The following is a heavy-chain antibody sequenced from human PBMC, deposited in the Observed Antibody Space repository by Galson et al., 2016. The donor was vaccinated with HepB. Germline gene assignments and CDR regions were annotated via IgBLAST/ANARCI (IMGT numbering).Heavy chain of an antibody. CDR3: ARVFPARCSGRSCFSEGAFDI. J-gene: IGHJ3*02. V-gene: IGHV3-74*01. D-gene: IGHD2-15*01. Sequence: SLRLSCAASGFTFSTHWMHWVRQAPGKGLVCVSRISEDGRATNYADSVKGRFAISRDNAKNTLYLQMNSLSADDTAIYYCARVFPARCSGRSCFSEGAFDIWGQGTMVIVSS. CDR2: ISEDGRAT. CDR1: GFTFSTHW.